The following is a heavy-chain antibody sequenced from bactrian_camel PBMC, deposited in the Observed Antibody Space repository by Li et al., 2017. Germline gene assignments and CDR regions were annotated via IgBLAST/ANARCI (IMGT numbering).Heavy chain of an antibody. Sequence: HVQLVESGGGLVQPGGSLRLSCVVSGDTHSTKCMGWLRQAAGKEREGNAAIHTGGRSTTYADSVKGRFTISRDNAKNTVYLQLNSPKTDDMAMYYCAKALWTGGSWPEYNYWGQGTQVTVS. V-gene: IGHV3S1*01. D-gene: IGHD6*01. CDR3: AKALWTGGSWPEYNY. J-gene: IGHJ4*01. CDR2: IHTGGRST. CDR1: GDTHSTKC.